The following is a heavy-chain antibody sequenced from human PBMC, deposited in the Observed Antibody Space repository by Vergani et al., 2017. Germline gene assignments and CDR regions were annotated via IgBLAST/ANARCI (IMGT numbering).Heavy chain of an antibody. J-gene: IGHJ4*02. CDR3: ARARXIAAAGGLPSPTYYFDY. V-gene: IGHV1-18*01. Sequence: QVQLVQSGAEVKKPGASVKVSCKASGYTFTSYSISWVRQAPGQGLEWMGWISAYNGNTNYAQKLQGRVTMTTDTSTSTAYMELRSPRSDDTAVYYCARARXIAAAGGLPSPTYYFDYWGQGTLVTVSS. CDR1: GYTFTSYS. D-gene: IGHD6-13*01. CDR2: ISAYNGNT.